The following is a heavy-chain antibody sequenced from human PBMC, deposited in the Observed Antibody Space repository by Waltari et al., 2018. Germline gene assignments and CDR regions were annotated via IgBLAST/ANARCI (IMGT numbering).Heavy chain of an antibody. Sequence: QVQLVESGGGVVQPGRSLRLSCAASGFTFSSYAMHWVRQAPGKGLEWVAVISYDGSNKYYADSVKGRFTISRDNSKNTLYLQMNSLRAEDTAVYYCARDGEYDFWSGQGPGYYGMDVWGQGTTVTVSS. CDR1: GFTFSSYA. CDR2: ISYDGSNK. J-gene: IGHJ6*02. V-gene: IGHV3-30-3*01. CDR3: ARDGEYDFWSGQGPGYYGMDV. D-gene: IGHD3-3*01.